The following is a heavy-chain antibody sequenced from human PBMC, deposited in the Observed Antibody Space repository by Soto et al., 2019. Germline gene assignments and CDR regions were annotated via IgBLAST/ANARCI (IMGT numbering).Heavy chain of an antibody. CDR2: IYYSGST. V-gene: IGHV4-59*01. D-gene: IGHD3-3*01. J-gene: IGHJ6*02. Sequence: QVQLQESGPGLVKPSETLSLTCTVSGGSISSYYWSWIRQPPGKGLEWIGYIYYSGSTNYNPSLKSRVTISVDTSKNQFSLKLSSVTAADTAVYYCARTAIWSGYPRVYYYYGMDVWGQGTTVTVSS. CDR3: ARTAIWSGYPRVYYYYGMDV. CDR1: GGSISSYY.